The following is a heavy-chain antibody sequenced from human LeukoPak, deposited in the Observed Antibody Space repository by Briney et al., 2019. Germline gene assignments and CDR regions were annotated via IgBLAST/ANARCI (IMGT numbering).Heavy chain of an antibody. V-gene: IGHV3-23*01. CDR3: AQDLPTAITARRHY. CDR2: ISSSGGSP. CDR1: GFTFSTYA. D-gene: IGHD6-6*01. Sequence: PGGSLRLSCAASGFTFSTYAMSWVRQAPGKGLEWVSGISSSGGSPYYADSVKGRFTISRDNSKNTLYLRMNSLRAEDTAVHYCAQDLPTAITARRHYWGQGTLVTVSS. J-gene: IGHJ4*02.